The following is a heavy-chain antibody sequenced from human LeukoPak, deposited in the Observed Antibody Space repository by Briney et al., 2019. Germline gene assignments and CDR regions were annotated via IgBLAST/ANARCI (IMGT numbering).Heavy chain of an antibody. CDR1: GFTFSSYW. V-gene: IGHV3-7*01. D-gene: IGHD6-13*01. Sequence: GGSLRLSCEASGFTFSSYWMSWVRQAPGKGLEWVANIKQDGSEKNYVDSVRGRFTISRDNAENSLYLQMNSLRAEDTAVYYCARGLSNSIAAAGTGGDYWGQGALVTVSS. CDR2: IKQDGSEK. CDR3: ARGLSNSIAAAGTGGDY. J-gene: IGHJ4*02.